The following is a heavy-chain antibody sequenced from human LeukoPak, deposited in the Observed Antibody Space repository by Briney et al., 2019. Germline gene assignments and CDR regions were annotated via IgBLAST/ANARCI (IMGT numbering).Heavy chain of an antibody. CDR1: GYTFTSYD. Sequence: GASVKVSCKASGYTFTSYDINWVRQATGQGLEWMGWMNPNSGNTGYAQKFQGRVTMTRNTSISTAYMELSSLRSGDTAVYYCARGPTVTTLNWFDPWGQGTLVTVSS. J-gene: IGHJ5*02. CDR2: MNPNSGNT. CDR3: ARGPTVTTLNWFDP. V-gene: IGHV1-8*01. D-gene: IGHD4-17*01.